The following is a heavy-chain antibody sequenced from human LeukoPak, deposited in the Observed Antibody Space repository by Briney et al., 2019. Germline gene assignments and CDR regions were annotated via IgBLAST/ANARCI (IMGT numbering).Heavy chain of an antibody. V-gene: IGHV3-21*01. Sequence: GGSLRLSCAASGFTFSSYSMNWVRQAPGKGLEWVSSISSSSSYIYYADSVKGRFTISRDNAKNSLYLQMNSLRAEDTAVYYCARDYCSGGSCYSDYSDYWGQGTLVTVSS. CDR3: ARDYCSGGSCYSDYSDY. CDR1: GFTFSSYS. J-gene: IGHJ4*02. D-gene: IGHD2-15*01. CDR2: ISSSSSYI.